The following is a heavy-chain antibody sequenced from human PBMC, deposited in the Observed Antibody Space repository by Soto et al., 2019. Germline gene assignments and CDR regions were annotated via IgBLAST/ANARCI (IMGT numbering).Heavy chain of an antibody. V-gene: IGHV1-2*04. D-gene: IGHD6-19*01. CDR3: ARAELYSSGWYYFDY. Sequence: ASVKVSCKASGYTFTGYYMHWVRQAPGQGLEWMGWINPNSGGTNYAQKFQGWVTMTRDTSISTAYMELSRLRSDDTAVYYCARAELYSSGWYYFDYWGQGTLVTVSS. J-gene: IGHJ4*02. CDR1: GYTFTGYY. CDR2: INPNSGGT.